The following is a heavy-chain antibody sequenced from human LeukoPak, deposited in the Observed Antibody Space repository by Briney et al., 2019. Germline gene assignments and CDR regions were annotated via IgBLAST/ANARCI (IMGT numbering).Heavy chain of an antibody. CDR3: ARELKDTGWFDP. CDR2: IYYSGST. Sequence: SSETLSLTCTVSGGSISSGGYYWSWIRQHPGKGLEWIGYIYYSGSTYYNPSLKSRVTISVDTSKNQFSLKLSSVTAADTAVYYCARELKDTGWFDPWGQGTLVTVSS. D-gene: IGHD4-17*01. CDR1: GGSISSGGYY. V-gene: IGHV4-31*03. J-gene: IGHJ5*02.